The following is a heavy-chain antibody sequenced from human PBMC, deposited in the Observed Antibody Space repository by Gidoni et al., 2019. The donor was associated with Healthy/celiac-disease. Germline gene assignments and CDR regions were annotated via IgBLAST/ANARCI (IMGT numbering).Heavy chain of an antibody. CDR3: VKSQMITFGGVNDY. D-gene: IGHD3-16*01. CDR1: GFTFSSYA. J-gene: IGHJ4*02. V-gene: IGHV3-64D*06. Sequence: EVQLVESGGGLVQPGGSLRLSCSASGFTFSSYAMHWVRQAPGKGLEYVSAISSNGGSTYYADSVKGRFTISRDNSKNTLYLQMSSLRAEDTAVYYCVKSQMITFGGVNDYWGQGTLVTVSS. CDR2: ISSNGGST.